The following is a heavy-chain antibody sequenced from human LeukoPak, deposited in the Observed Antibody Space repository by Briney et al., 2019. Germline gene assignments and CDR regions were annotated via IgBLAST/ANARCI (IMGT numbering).Heavy chain of an antibody. J-gene: IGHJ4*02. CDR2: IKEDGSEK. Sequence: GGSLRLSCAASGFTFSNYWMSWVRQAPGKGLEWVANIKEDGSEKSYVDSVKGRFTISRDNAKNSLYLQMNSLRAEDTAVYYWARGSAGDYPDYWGQGTLVTVSS. CDR3: ARGSAGDYPDY. V-gene: IGHV3-7*03. D-gene: IGHD7-27*01. CDR1: GFTFSNYW.